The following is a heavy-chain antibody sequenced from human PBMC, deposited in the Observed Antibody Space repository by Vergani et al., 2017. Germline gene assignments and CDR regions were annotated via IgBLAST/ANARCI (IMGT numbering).Heavy chain of an antibody. V-gene: IGHV4-39*07. J-gene: IGHJ6*02. CDR3: ATSYCGGDCSHGGMDV. CDR1: GGSISSSSYY. Sequence: QLQLQESGPGLVKPSETLSLTCTVSGGSISSSSYYWGWIRQPPGKWLEWIGSIYYSGSTYYNPSLKSRVTISVDTSKNQFSLKLSSVTAADTAVYYCATSYCGGDCSHGGMDVWGQGTTVTVSS. D-gene: IGHD2-21*02. CDR2: IYYSGST.